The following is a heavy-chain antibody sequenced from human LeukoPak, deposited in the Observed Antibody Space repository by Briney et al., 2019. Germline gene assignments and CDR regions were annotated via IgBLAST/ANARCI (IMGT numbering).Heavy chain of an antibody. CDR1: GYTFTSYD. CDR3: ARWITMVRGVIPPISGNDAFDI. D-gene: IGHD3-10*01. J-gene: IGHJ3*02. CDR2: MNPNSGNT. Sequence: GASVKVSCKASGYTFTSYDINWVRQATGQGLEWMGWMNPNSGNTGYAQKFQGRVTMTRNTSISTAYMELSSLRSEDTAVYYCARWITMVRGVIPPISGNDAFDIWGQGTMVTVSS. V-gene: IGHV1-8*01.